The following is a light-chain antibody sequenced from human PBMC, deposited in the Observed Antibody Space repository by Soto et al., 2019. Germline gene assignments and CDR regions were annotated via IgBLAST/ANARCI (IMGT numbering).Light chain of an antibody. CDR2: AAS. CDR1: QGISSY. V-gene: IGKV1-9*01. CDR3: QQFNSYPIT. Sequence: DGELTQSPSFRSASVGDRVAITCRASQGISSYLAWYQERLGKAPRLLIQAASTLQSGVPSRFSGSRSGSEFTLSISSLQPEDLVPYSCQQFNSYPITFGQGTRLEIK. J-gene: IGKJ5*01.